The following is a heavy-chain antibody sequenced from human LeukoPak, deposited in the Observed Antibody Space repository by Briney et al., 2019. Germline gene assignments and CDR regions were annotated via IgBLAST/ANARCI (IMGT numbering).Heavy chain of an antibody. CDR3: ASPSGLGSYSSDY. V-gene: IGHV4-38-2*01. CDR1: GYSISSGYY. D-gene: IGHD1-26*01. CDR2: IYYSGST. Sequence: PSETLSLTCAVSGYSISSGYYWGWIRQPPGKGLEWIGSIYYSGSTYYNPSLKSRVTISVDTSKNQFSLKLSSVTAADTAVYYCASPSGLGSYSSDYWGQGTLVTVSS. J-gene: IGHJ4*02.